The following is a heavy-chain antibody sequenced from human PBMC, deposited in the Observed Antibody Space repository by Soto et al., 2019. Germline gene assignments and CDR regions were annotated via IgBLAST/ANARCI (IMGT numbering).Heavy chain of an antibody. CDR3: ARDHPNWYFDL. CDR2: LYANENT. J-gene: IGHJ2*01. CDR1: TASVNSYY. Sequence: SETLSLTCTVSTASVNSYYWSWIRQPAGKGLEWIGRLYANENTDYNPSLRSRVTISVDTKRQFSLKLSSVTAADTAVYYCARDHPNWYFDLWGRGSPVTVSS. V-gene: IGHV4-4*07.